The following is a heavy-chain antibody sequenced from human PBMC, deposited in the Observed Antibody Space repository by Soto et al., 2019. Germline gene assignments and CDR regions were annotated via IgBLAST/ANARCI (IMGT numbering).Heavy chain of an antibody. CDR1: GGSISSGGYS. V-gene: IGHV4-30-2*01. CDR3: ARRKRDYYGSGTSYGMDV. CDR2: IYHSGST. D-gene: IGHD3-10*01. J-gene: IGHJ6*02. Sequence: PSETLSLTCAVSGGSISSGGYSWSWIRQPPGKGLEWIGYIYHSGSTYYNPSLKSRVTISVDRSKNQFSLKLSSVTAADTAVYYCARRKRDYYGSGTSYGMDVWGQGTTVTVSS.